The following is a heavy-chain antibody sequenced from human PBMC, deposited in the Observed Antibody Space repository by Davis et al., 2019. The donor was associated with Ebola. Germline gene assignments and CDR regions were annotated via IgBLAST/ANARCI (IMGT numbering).Heavy chain of an antibody. CDR3: ARAPRGYSYGYVFDY. CDR1: GFTFSSYS. J-gene: IGHJ4*02. V-gene: IGHV3-48*02. CDR2: ISSSSSTI. D-gene: IGHD5-18*01. Sequence: GGSLRLSCAASGFTFSSYSMNWVRQAPGKGLEWVSYISSSSSTIYYADSVKGRFTISRDNAKNSLYLQMNSLRDEDTAVYYCARAPRGYSYGYVFDYWGQGTLVTVSS.